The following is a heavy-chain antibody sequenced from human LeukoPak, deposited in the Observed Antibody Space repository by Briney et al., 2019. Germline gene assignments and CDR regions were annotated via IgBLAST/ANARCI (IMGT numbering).Heavy chain of an antibody. CDR2: IYTSGST. CDR1: GGSISSYY. J-gene: IGHJ6*02. CDR3: ARGGDSSSWYYYYGMDV. D-gene: IGHD6-13*01. Sequence: PSETLSLTCTVSGGSISSYYWSWIRQPAGKGLEWIGRIYTSGSTNYNPSLKSRVTMSVDTSKNQFSLKLSSVTAADTAVYYCARGGDSSSWYYYYGMDVWGPGTTVTVSS. V-gene: IGHV4-4*07.